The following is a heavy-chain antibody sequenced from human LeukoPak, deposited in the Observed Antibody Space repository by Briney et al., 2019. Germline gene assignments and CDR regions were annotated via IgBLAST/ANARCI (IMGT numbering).Heavy chain of an antibody. CDR1: GGSISSGGSY. CDR2: IYYSGST. J-gene: IGHJ3*02. D-gene: IGHD3-22*01. Sequence: PSQTLSLTCTVSGGSISSGGSYWSWIRQHPGKGLEWIGYIYYSGSTSYNPSLKSRVTISVDRSKNQFSLKLSSVTAADTAVYYCASRISGYDSSGYRDAFDIWGQGTMVTVSS. V-gene: IGHV4-31*03. CDR3: ASRISGYDSSGYRDAFDI.